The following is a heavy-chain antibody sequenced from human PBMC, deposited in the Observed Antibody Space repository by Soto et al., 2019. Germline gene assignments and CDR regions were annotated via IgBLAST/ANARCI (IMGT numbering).Heavy chain of an antibody. CDR1: GYTFTSYG. J-gene: IGHJ5*01. CDR2: ISAYNGNT. CDR3: ARQDPPSLT. Sequence: QVQLVQSGAEVKKPGASVKVSCKASGYTFTSYGISWVRQAPGQGLEWMGWISAYNGNTNYAQKLQGRVTMTTDTPTSTAYLERWILRSDDTSVHYCARQDPPSLTWGHGTLVTVSS. D-gene: IGHD2-2*01. V-gene: IGHV1-18*01.